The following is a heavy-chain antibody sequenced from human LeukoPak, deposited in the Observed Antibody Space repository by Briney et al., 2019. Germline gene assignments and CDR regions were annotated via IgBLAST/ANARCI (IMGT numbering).Heavy chain of an antibody. V-gene: IGHV4-34*01. CDR1: GGSFSGYY. CDR2: INHSGST. D-gene: IGHD2-15*01. Sequence: PSETLSLTCAVYGGSFSGYYWSWIRQPPGKGLEWIGEINHSGSTNYNPSLKSRVTISVDTSKNQFSLKLSSVTAADTAVYYCARSQGRGLLNYYYYYGMDVWGQGTTVTVSS. J-gene: IGHJ6*02. CDR3: ARSQGRGLLNYYYYYGMDV.